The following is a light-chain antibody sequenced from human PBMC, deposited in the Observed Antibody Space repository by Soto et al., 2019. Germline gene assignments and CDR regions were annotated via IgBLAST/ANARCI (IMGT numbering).Light chain of an antibody. CDR1: QSVSSY. Sequence: IVLTQSPATLSLSPGERATLSCRASQSVSSYLAWYQQKPGQAPRLLIYDASNRATGFTARFSGSGSGTDFTLTISSLEPEDFAVYYCQQRSNWPRTFGQGTKVEIK. J-gene: IGKJ1*01. V-gene: IGKV3-11*01. CDR3: QQRSNWPRT. CDR2: DAS.